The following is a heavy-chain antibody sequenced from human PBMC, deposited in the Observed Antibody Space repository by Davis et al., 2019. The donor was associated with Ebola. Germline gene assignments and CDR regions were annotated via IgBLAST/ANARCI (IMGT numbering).Heavy chain of an antibody. CDR1: GYTFTSYG. D-gene: IGHD3-22*01. CDR2: ISAYNGNT. CDR3: ARSITMIVGTNWFDP. Sequence: AASVKVSCKASGYTFTSYGISWVRQAPGQGLEWMGWISAYNGNTNYAQKLQGRVTMTTDTSTSTAYMGLRSLRSDDTAVYYCARSITMIVGTNWFDPWGQGTLVTVSS. V-gene: IGHV1-18*04. J-gene: IGHJ5*02.